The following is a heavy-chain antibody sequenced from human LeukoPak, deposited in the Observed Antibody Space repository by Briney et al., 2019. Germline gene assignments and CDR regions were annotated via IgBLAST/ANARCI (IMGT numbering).Heavy chain of an antibody. J-gene: IGHJ3*02. CDR1: GYTFTGYY. CDR2: ISPNSGGT. CDR3: AREIGSSDAFDI. Sequence: ASVKVSCKASGYTFTGYYMHWVRQAPGQGLEWMGWISPNSGGTNYAQKFQGRVTMTRDTSISTAYMELSRLRSDDTAVYYCAREIGSSDAFDIWGQGTMVTVSS. V-gene: IGHV1-2*02. D-gene: IGHD1-26*01.